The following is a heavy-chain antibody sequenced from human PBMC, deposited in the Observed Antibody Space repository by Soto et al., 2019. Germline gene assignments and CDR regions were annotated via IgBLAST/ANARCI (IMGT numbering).Heavy chain of an antibody. CDR1: GYTFTSYA. Sequence: RASVKVSCKASGYTFTSYAMHWVRQAPGQRLEWMGWINAGNGNTKYSQKFQGRVTITRDTSASTAYMELSSLRSEDTAVYYCARDGTLRYYDFWSGYWNWFDPWGQGTLVTV. D-gene: IGHD3-3*01. V-gene: IGHV1-3*01. CDR3: ARDGTLRYYDFWSGYWNWFDP. J-gene: IGHJ5*02. CDR2: INAGNGNT.